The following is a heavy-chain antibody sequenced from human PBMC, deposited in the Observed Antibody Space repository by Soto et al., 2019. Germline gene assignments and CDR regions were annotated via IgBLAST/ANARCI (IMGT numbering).Heavy chain of an antibody. CDR2: VSHDGRNT. D-gene: IGHD6-19*01. CDR1: GFTFSDDA. CDR3: AKGGRQWLVTSDFNY. J-gene: IGHJ4*02. Sequence: VQLVESGGGVVQPGRSLRLSCAASGFTFSDDAMHWVRQAPGKGLEWVAVVSHDGRNTHYADSVKGRFTISSDNSKNTVSLEMTSLRADDTAVYYFAKGGRQWLVTSDFNYWGQGALVTVSS. V-gene: IGHV3-30*18.